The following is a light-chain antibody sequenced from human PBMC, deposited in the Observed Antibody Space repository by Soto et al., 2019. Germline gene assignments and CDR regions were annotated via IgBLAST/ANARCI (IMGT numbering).Light chain of an antibody. V-gene: IGKV3-15*01. J-gene: IGKJ5*01. CDR2: GAS. Sequence: EIVLTQSPGTLSLSPGERATLSCRASQSVSNNYLAWYQQKPGQAPRLLIYGASNRATGIPDRFSGSGSGTEFSLIISSLQSEDFAIYYCQQYNNWPITFGQGTRLEIK. CDR3: QQYNNWPIT. CDR1: QSVSNN.